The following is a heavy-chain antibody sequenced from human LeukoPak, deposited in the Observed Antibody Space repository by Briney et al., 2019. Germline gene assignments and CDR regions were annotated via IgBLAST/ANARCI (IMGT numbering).Heavy chain of an antibody. J-gene: IGHJ5*02. V-gene: IGHV1-3*01. D-gene: IGHD4-17*01. CDR1: GYTFTSYA. Sequence: ASVKVSCKASGYTFTSYAMHWVRQAPGQRLEWMGWINAGNGDTKYSQKFQGRVTITRDTSASTAYMELSSLRSEDTAVYYCARDRGDYGFDPWGQGTLVTVSS. CDR3: ARDRGDYGFDP. CDR2: INAGNGDT.